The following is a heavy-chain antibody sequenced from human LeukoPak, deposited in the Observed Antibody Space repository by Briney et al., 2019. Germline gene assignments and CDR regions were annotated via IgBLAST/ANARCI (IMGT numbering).Heavy chain of an antibody. D-gene: IGHD1-1*01. CDR1: GFTFGDYA. V-gene: IGHV3-33*01. Sequence: GGSLRLSCGTSGFTFGDYAMSWVRQAPGKGLEWVAIIWYDGSQKYYADSVKGRFTISRDNSENTLYLQMNSLRAEDTAVYYCARVRGATGTTYSDYWGQGTLVTVSS. J-gene: IGHJ4*02. CDR2: IWYDGSQK. CDR3: ARVRGATGTTYSDY.